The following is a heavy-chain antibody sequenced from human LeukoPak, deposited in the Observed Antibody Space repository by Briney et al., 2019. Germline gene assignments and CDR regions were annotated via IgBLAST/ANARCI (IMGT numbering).Heavy chain of an antibody. V-gene: IGHV3-74*01. CDR3: ARSGRGGAFDI. Sequence: PGGSLRLSCSASGFTFTTYGMNWVRQGPGKGLVWVSRIYSDGSRTTYADSVKGRFTISGDNAKNTLYLQMNRLRAEDTAVYYCARSGRGGAFDIWGQGTMVTVSS. CDR2: IYSDGSRT. D-gene: IGHD1-26*01. CDR1: GFTFTTYG. J-gene: IGHJ3*02.